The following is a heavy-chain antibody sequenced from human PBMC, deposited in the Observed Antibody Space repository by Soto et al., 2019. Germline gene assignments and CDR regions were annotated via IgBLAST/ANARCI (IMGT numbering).Heavy chain of an antibody. J-gene: IGHJ4*02. V-gene: IGHV3-23*01. D-gene: IGHD3-3*01. CDR2: TTDDGGRT. Sequence: EVQLLESGGGLVEPGGSLRLSCTASGFSFSSYAMTWVRQAPGKGLEWVSSTTDDGGRTFYADSVKGRFTISRDNSNNRLYLQMNSLRAEDTAVYYCARQIGGFWSGNYGEDYWGQGTLVTVSS. CDR3: ARQIGGFWSGNYGEDY. CDR1: GFSFSSYA.